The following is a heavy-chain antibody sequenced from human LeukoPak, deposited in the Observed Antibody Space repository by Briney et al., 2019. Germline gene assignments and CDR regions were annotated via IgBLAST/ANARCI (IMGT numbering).Heavy chain of an antibody. D-gene: IGHD3-16*01. CDR1: GVTFSSYG. Sequence: PGRSLRLSCAASGVTFSSYGMHWVRQAPGKGLEWVAVIWYDGSNKYYADSVKGRFTISRDNSKNTLYLQMNSLRAEDTAVYYCARAESPFGDYYFDYWGQGTLVTVSS. J-gene: IGHJ4*02. CDR3: ARAESPFGDYYFDY. CDR2: IWYDGSNK. V-gene: IGHV3-33*01.